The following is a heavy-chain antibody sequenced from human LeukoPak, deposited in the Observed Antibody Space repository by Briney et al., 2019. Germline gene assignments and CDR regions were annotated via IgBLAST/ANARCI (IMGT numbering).Heavy chain of an antibody. V-gene: IGHV4-59*12. J-gene: IGHJ4*02. D-gene: IGHD3-3*01. Sequence: SSETLSLTCTVSGGSISSYYWSWIRQPPGKGLEWIGYIYYSGSTNYNPSLKSRVTISVDTSKNQFSLKLSSVTAADTALYYCARDSRFLEWLDYWGQGTLVTVSS. CDR2: IYYSGST. CDR3: ARDSRFLEWLDY. CDR1: GGSISSYY.